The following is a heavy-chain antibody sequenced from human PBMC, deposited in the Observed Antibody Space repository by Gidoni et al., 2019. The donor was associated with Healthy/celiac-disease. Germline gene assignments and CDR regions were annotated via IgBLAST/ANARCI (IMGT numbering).Heavy chain of an antibody. J-gene: IGHJ6*02. D-gene: IGHD6-13*01. V-gene: IGHV1-18*01. CDR2: ISAYNGNT. CDR3: ARRLYSSSWVYYYYGMDV. CDR1: GYNFTSYG. Sequence: QVKLVQSGAEVKKPGASVKVSCKASGYNFTSYGIRWVRQAPGQGLEWMGWISAYNGNTNYAQKLQGRVTMTTDTSTSTAYMELRSLRSDDTAVYYCARRLYSSSWVYYYYGMDVWGQGTTVTVSS.